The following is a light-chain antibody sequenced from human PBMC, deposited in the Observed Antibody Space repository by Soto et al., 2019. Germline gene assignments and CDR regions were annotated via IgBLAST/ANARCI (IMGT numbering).Light chain of an antibody. J-gene: IGKJ1*01. CDR2: GPS. Sequence: EIVLTQSPGTLSLSPGERATLSCRASESVSSSHIAWYQQKPGQSPRLLIYGPSNRATGIPDRFSGSGSGTDFALSISRLEPEDLAMYYCHQFGDSPQTFGHGSKADI. V-gene: IGKV3-20*01. CDR3: HQFGDSPQT. CDR1: ESVSSSH.